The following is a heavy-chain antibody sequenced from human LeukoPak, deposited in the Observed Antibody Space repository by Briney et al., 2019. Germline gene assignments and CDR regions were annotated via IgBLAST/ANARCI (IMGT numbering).Heavy chain of an antibody. CDR2: ISYDGSNK. Sequence: GGSLRLSCAASGFTFSSYGMHWVRQAPGKGLEWVAVISYDGSNKYYADSVKGRFTISRDNSKNTLYLQMNSLRAEDTAVYYCAKDRWNSGSFRGLDYWGQGTLVTVSS. V-gene: IGHV3-30*18. CDR3: AKDRWNSGSFRGLDY. D-gene: IGHD1-26*01. CDR1: GFTFSSYG. J-gene: IGHJ4*02.